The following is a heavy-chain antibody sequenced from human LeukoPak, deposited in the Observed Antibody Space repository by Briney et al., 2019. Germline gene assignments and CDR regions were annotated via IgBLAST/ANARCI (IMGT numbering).Heavy chain of an antibody. CDR1: GYTFTSYY. CDR3: ATPTGVNWSYEAPFDY. CDR2: INPNSGGT. Sequence: ASVKVSSKASGYTFTSYYMHWVRQAPGQGLEGMVWINPNSGGTNYAQKFQGRVTITRDTSISTASMELSRLRSDDTAVYYCATPTGVNWSYEAPFDYWVQGALVTVSS. D-gene: IGHD1-7*01. V-gene: IGHV1-2*02. J-gene: IGHJ4*02.